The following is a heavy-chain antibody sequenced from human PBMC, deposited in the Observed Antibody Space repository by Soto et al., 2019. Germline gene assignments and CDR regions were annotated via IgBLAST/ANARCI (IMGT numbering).Heavy chain of an antibody. CDR2: IIPMFGAP. CDR3: ARGLRNASNGWLDS. J-gene: IGHJ5*01. Sequence: QVQLVQSGAEVKEPGSSVKVSCKASGDSFSDHGISWVRQAPGQGLEWVGGIIPMFGAPNYAQKVQDRVTITEDASTTQVDMEISIPRFEYTAVYYYARGLRNASNGWLDSWGQGS. V-gene: IGHV1-69*01. D-gene: IGHD1-1*01. CDR1: GDSFSDHG.